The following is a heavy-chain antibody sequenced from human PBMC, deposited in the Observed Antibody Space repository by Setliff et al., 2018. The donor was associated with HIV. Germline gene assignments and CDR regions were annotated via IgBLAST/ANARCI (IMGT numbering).Heavy chain of an antibody. CDR2: IFPSGTT. V-gene: IGHV4-4*07. J-gene: IGHJ5*02. CDR1: GDSMRNYY. D-gene: IGHD3-10*01. CDR3: ARDRSNYGSGSSSYNWFDP. Sequence: SETLSLTCTVSGDSMRNYYWSWLRQPAGKGLEWIGRIFPSGTTDYNPSLKSRVTMSIDTSKDQFSLNLKSVTAADTAAYFCARDRSNYGSGSSSYNWFDPWGQGNQVTVSS.